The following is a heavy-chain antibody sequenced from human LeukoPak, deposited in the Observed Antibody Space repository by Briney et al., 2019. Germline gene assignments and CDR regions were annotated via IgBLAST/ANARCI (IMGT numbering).Heavy chain of an antibody. V-gene: IGHV3-23*01. CDR3: ANHERDYCSSTSCFYFDY. D-gene: IGHD2-2*01. CDR1: GFTFGSYA. Sequence: GGSLRLSCAGSGFTFGSYAMSWVRQAPGKGLEWVSGISSGGGSTYYADSVKGRFTISRDNSKNTLDLEMNSLRAEDTAVYYCANHERDYCSSTSCFYFDYWGQGTLVTVSS. CDR2: ISSGGGST. J-gene: IGHJ4*02.